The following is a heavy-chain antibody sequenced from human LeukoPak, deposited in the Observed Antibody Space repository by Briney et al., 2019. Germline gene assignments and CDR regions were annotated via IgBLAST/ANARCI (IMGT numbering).Heavy chain of an antibody. D-gene: IGHD5-24*01. Sequence: PGGSLRLSCADSGFTFSTYSMNWVRQAPGKGLEWVSVISSSSTYIYYSDSVRGRFTISRDNAKNSLYLQMNSLRAEDTAVYYCARGDPHGAYFDYWSQGALVTVSS. CDR1: GFTFSTYS. J-gene: IGHJ4*02. CDR2: ISSSSTYI. CDR3: ARGDPHGAYFDY. V-gene: IGHV3-21*01.